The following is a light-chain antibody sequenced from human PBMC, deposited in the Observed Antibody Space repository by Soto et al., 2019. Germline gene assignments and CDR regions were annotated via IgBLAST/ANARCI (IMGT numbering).Light chain of an antibody. Sequence: EIVLTQSPGTLSLSPGERATLSCRASQSVSSTYLAWYQQKPGQAPRLLIYEASIRATGIPDRFSGSGSGTDFTLTISRLEPEDFAVYYCQQYNDWPPFTFGPGTRVDVK. CDR3: QQYNDWPPFT. CDR2: EAS. V-gene: IGKV3-20*01. CDR1: QSVSSTY. J-gene: IGKJ3*01.